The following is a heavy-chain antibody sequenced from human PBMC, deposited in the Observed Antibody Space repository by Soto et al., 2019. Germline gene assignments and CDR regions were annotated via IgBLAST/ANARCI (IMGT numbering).Heavy chain of an antibody. J-gene: IGHJ4*02. CDR2: ISYDGSNK. D-gene: IGHD3-10*01. Sequence: GGSLRLSCAASGFTFSSYGMHWVRQAPGKGLEWVAVISYDGSNKYYADSVKGRFTISRDNSKNTLYLQMNSLRAEDTAVYYCAKWSGGLTSHYYGSGSYFDYWGQGALVTVSS. CDR1: GFTFSSYG. CDR3: AKWSGGLTSHYYGSGSYFDY. V-gene: IGHV3-30*18.